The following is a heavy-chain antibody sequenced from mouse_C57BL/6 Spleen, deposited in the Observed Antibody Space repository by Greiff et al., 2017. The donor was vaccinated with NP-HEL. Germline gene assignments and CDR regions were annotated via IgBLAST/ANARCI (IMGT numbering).Heavy chain of an antibody. Sequence: VQLQQPGAELVRPGTSVKLSCKASGYTFTSYWMHWVKQRPGQGLEWIGVIDPSDSYTNYNQKFKGKATLTVDTSSSTAYMQLSSLTSEDSAVYYCASSSGYVWFAYWGQGTLVTVSA. V-gene: IGHV1-59*01. CDR1: GYTFTSYW. J-gene: IGHJ3*01. CDR2: IDPSDSYT. D-gene: IGHD3-2*02. CDR3: ASSSGYVWFAY.